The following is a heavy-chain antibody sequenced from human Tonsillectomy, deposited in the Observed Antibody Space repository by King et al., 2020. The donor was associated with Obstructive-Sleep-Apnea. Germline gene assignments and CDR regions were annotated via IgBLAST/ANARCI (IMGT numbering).Heavy chain of an antibody. J-gene: IGHJ2*01. CDR2: TSYDGTNQ. CDR1: GFTFSDYV. CDR3: SRGARPLNWDFDL. Sequence: VQLVESGGGVVQPGRSLRLSCAASGFTFSDYVMHWVRQAPGKGLQWVAVTSYDGTNQHYKDSVNGRFSISRDNSKHTQYLQMNRLRPEDTAVYYCSRGARPLNWDFDLWGRGTLVTVSS. V-gene: IGHV3-30*04.